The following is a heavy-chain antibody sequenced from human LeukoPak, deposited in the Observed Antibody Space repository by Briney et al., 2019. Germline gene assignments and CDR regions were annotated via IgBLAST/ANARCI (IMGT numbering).Heavy chain of an antibody. V-gene: IGHV3-30*18. CDR1: GFTFSIYG. CDR2: ISYDGNNK. Sequence: GGSLRLSCAASGFTFSIYGMHGVRRAPGKGLEGGADISYDGNNKYYADSVKGRFTITRDNSKNTLYLQMNSLRAEDTAVYYCAKDVAVAGFYYFDYWGQGTLVTVSS. CDR3: AKDVAVAGFYYFDY. J-gene: IGHJ4*02. D-gene: IGHD6-19*01.